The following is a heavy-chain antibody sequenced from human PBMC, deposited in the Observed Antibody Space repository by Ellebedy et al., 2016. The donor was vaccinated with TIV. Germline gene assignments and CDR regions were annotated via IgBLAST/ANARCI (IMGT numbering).Heavy chain of an antibody. CDR3: ARVEVGRSGPSYGMDV. D-gene: IGHD6-19*01. J-gene: IGHJ6*02. Sequence: GESLKISCAASGFTFSSYWMHWVRQAPGKGPVWVSRIDSDGSSTTYVDSVKGRFTISRDNAKNTLYLQMNSLRAEDTAVYYCARVEVGRSGPSYGMDVWGQGTTVTVSS. CDR1: GFTFSSYW. V-gene: IGHV3-74*01. CDR2: IDSDGSST.